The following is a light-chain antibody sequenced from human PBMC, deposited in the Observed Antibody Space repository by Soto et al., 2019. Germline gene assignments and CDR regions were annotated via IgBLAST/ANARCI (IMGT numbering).Light chain of an antibody. CDR2: DAS. Sequence: IQLPHSPSSLSASVVDRVTIAFLASQDSTKYLAWYQQKPGKAPNLLIYDASTLHSGVPSRFSGSGSGTDFTLTISGLQPEDFATYYCQQLSSYPSTFGGGTKVDIK. J-gene: IGKJ4*01. V-gene: IGKV1-9*01. CDR3: QQLSSYPST. CDR1: QDSTKY.